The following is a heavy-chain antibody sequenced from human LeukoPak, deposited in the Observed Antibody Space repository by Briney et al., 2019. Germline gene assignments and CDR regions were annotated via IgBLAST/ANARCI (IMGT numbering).Heavy chain of an antibody. Sequence: GGSLRLSCAASGFTVSSNYMSWVRQAPGKGLEWVANIRQDESEKYFVDSVKGRFTISRDNAKNSLYLQMNSLRAEDTAVYYCARAYYDFWSGYFWWFDPWGQGTLVTVSS. D-gene: IGHD3-3*01. CDR1: GFTVSSNY. CDR2: IRQDESEK. J-gene: IGHJ5*02. V-gene: IGHV3-7*01. CDR3: ARAYYDFWSGYFWWFDP.